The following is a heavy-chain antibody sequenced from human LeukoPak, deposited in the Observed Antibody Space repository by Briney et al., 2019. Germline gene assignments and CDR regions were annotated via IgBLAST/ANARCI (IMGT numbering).Heavy chain of an antibody. CDR1: GFTFSSYG. V-gene: IGHV3-33*01. D-gene: IGHD4-17*01. CDR2: IWYDGSNK. J-gene: IGHJ4*02. Sequence: GRSLRLSCAASGFTFSSYGMHWVRQAPGKGLEWVAVIWYDGSNKYYADSVKGRFTISRDNSKNTLYLQMNSLRAEDTAVYYCARAGGFLYGDEVGMDYWDQGTLVTVSS. CDR3: ARAGGFLYGDEVGMDY.